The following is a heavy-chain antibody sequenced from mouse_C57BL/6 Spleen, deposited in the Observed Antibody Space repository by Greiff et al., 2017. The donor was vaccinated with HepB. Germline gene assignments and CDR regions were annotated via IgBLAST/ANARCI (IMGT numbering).Heavy chain of an antibody. Sequence: LQESGPELVKPGASVKISCKASGYSFTDYNMNWVKQSNGKSLEWIGVINPNYGTTSYNQKFKGKATLTVDQSSSTAYMQLNSLTSEDSAVYYCARSDYYGSSEAMDYWGQGTSVTVSS. D-gene: IGHD1-1*01. CDR1: GYSFTDYN. CDR2: INPNYGTT. V-gene: IGHV1-39*01. CDR3: ARSDYYGSSEAMDY. J-gene: IGHJ4*01.